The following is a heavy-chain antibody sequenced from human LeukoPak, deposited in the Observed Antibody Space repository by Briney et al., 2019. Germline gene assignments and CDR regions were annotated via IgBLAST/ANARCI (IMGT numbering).Heavy chain of an antibody. J-gene: IGHJ4*02. V-gene: IGHV4-4*02. CDR1: GGPITSSNW. Sequence: PSETLSLTCTVSGGPITSSNWWSWVRQPPGKGLEWIGEIYHSGSTNYQASLKSRVTMSVDKSKDQFSLKLSSVTAADTAVYYCVKRGNVANFDSWGQGILVTVSS. CDR3: VKRGNVANFDS. D-gene: IGHD5-12*01. CDR2: IYHSGST.